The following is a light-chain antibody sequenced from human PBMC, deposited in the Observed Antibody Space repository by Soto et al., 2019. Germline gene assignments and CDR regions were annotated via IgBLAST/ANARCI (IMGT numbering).Light chain of an antibody. CDR3: AAWDDSLNGPV. CDR2: XXX. J-gene: IGLJ2*01. CDR1: SSNIGSYT. Sequence: QPVLTQPPSASGTPGQRVTISCSGSSSNIGSYTVNWYQQLPGTAPKLLIYXXXXXXXXXXXXXXXXXSGTSASLAISGLXXEXXXXXXCAAWDDSLNGPVFGGGTKLTVL. V-gene: IGLV1-44*01.